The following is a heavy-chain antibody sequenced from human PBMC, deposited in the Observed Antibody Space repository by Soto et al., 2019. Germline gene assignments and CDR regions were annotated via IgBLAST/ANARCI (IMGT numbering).Heavy chain of an antibody. CDR3: ARVRFGDPFDF. Sequence: QIQLMQSGAEVKKPGASVKVSCKASGYTFTSYGIHWVRQAPGQRLEWTGWINAGNGNTKFSEKFQGRVTITRDTSASTAYLELSSLRSEDTAVYYCARVRFGDPFDFWGQGTLVTVSS. CDR2: INAGNGNT. J-gene: IGHJ4*02. V-gene: IGHV1-3*01. D-gene: IGHD2-21*02. CDR1: GYTFTSYG.